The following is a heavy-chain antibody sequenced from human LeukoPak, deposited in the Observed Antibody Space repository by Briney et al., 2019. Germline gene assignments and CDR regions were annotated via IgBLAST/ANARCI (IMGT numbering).Heavy chain of an antibody. V-gene: IGHV4-34*01. Sequence: SETLSLTCAVYGGSFSGYYWSWIRQSPGKGLEWIGEINHSGSTNYNPSLKSRVTISVDTSKNQFSLKLSSVTAADTAVYYCARRVRTAAAPYYYYYMDVWGKGTTVTISS. CDR3: ARRVRTAAAPYYYYYMDV. D-gene: IGHD2-2*01. J-gene: IGHJ6*03. CDR1: GGSFSGYY. CDR2: INHSGST.